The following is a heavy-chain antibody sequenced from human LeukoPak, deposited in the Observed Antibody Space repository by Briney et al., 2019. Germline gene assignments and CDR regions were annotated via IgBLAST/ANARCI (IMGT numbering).Heavy chain of an antibody. Sequence: ASVKVSCKASGYTFTSYYMHWVRQAPGQGLEWMGIINPSGGSTSYAQKFQGRVTMTRDTSTGTVYMELSSLRSEDTAVYYCARADRGSATSSTSLNWFDPWGQGTLVTVSS. D-gene: IGHD2-2*01. CDR1: GYTFTSYY. J-gene: IGHJ5*02. V-gene: IGHV1-46*01. CDR3: ARADRGSATSSTSLNWFDP. CDR2: INPSGGST.